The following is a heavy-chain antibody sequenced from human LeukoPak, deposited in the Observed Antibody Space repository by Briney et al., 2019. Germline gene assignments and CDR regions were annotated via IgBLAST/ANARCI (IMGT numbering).Heavy chain of an antibody. CDR3: TTGATYYYDSSGYRWDY. J-gene: IGHJ4*02. CDR1: GFTFSNAW. V-gene: IGHV3-15*01. CDR2: IKSKTDGGTT. Sequence: GSLRLSCAASGFTFSNAWMSWVRQAPGKGLEWVGRIKSKTDGGTTDYAAPVKGRFTISRDDSKNTLYLQMNSLKTEDTAVYYCTTGATYYYDSSGYRWDYWGQGTLVTVSS. D-gene: IGHD3-22*01.